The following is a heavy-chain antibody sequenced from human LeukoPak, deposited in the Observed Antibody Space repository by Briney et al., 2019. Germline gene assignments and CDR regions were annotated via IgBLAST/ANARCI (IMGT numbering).Heavy chain of an antibody. V-gene: IGHV4-59*08. CDR1: GGSISSYY. J-gene: IGHJ4*02. CDR2: IYYSGST. D-gene: IGHD4-17*01. CDR3: ARLHRNTVTPDY. Sequence: PSETLSLTCTVSGGSISSYYWSWIPQPPGKGLEWIGYIYYSGSTNYNPSLKSRVTISVDTSKNQFSLKLSSVTAADTAVYYCARLHRNTVTPDYWGQGTLVTVSS.